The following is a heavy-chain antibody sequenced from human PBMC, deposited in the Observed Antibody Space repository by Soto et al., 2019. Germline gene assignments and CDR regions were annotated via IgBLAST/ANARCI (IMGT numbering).Heavy chain of an antibody. J-gene: IGHJ2*01. Sequence: VKVSCKASGYTFTSYAMHWVRQAPGQRLEWMGWINAGNGNTKYSQKFQGRVTITRDTSASTAYMELSSLRSEDTAVYYCARSPTSLYWYFDLWGRGTLVNVSS. V-gene: IGHV1-3*01. CDR1: GYTFTSYA. D-gene: IGHD1-1*01. CDR2: INAGNGNT. CDR3: ARSPTSLYWYFDL.